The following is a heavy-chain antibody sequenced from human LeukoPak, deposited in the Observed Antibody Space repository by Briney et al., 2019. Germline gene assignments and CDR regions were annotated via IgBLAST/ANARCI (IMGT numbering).Heavy chain of an antibody. CDR3: AREGTYGDYVWFDP. CDR2: IIPNIGKT. V-gene: IGHV1-8*01. CDR1: GYTFTSYD. D-gene: IGHD4-17*01. J-gene: IGHJ5*02. Sequence: ASVKVSCKASGYTFTSYDISWVRQATGQGLEWMGWIIPNIGKTGYAQKFQGRVTMTMNTSTSTAYMELSSLRSEATDVYYCAREGTYGDYVWFDPWGQGTLVTVSS.